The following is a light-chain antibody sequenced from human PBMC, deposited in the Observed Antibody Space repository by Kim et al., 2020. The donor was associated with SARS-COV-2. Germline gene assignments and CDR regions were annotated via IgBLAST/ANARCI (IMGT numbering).Light chain of an antibody. CDR3: QVWDSSSDHRV. J-gene: IGLJ3*02. Sequence: SYELTQPPSVSVAPGKTARITCGGNNIGSKSVHWYQQKPGQAPVPVIYYDSDRPSGIPERFSGSNSGNTATLTISRVEAGDEADYYCQVWDSSSDHRVFGGGTKVTVL. CDR2: YDS. V-gene: IGLV3-21*04. CDR1: NIGSKS.